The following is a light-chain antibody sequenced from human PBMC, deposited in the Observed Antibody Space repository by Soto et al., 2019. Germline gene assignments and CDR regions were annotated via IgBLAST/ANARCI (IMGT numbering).Light chain of an antibody. V-gene: IGKV3-20*01. CDR2: GAS. J-gene: IGKJ1*01. CDR1: QSVSSSY. Sequence: EIVLTQSPGTLSLSPGERETLSCRASQSVSSSYLAWYQQKPGQAPRLLIYGASSRATGIPDRFSGSGSGTDFTLTISRLEPEDFAVYYCQQYGSSPPWTFGQGTKVDI. CDR3: QQYGSSPPWT.